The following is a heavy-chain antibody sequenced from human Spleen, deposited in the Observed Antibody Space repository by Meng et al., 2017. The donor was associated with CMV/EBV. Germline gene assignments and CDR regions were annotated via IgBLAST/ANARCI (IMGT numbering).Heavy chain of an antibody. V-gene: IGHV3-48*04. J-gene: IGHJ6*02. CDR1: GFTFSNHW. D-gene: IGHD2-2*02. CDR3: VRDQYCRSASCYKHNEYYALDV. Sequence: GESLKISCAASGFTFSNHWMHWVRQAPGKGLEWVSFISSGSATIYYADSVKGRFTISRDDAKKSLYLQMNSLRAEDTAVYYCVRDQYCRSASCYKHNEYYALDVWGQGTTVTVSS. CDR2: ISSGSATI.